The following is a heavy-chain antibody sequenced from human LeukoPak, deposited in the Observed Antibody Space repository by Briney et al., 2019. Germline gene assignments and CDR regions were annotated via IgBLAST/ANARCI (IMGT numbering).Heavy chain of an antibody. CDR2: IFPSGGEI. CDR3: AREVAGTPFVDY. V-gene: IGHV3-23*01. D-gene: IGHD6-19*01. Sequence: GGSLRLSCEASGFTFSTFAMIWVRQPPGKGLEWVSSIFPSGGEIHYADSVRGRFTISRDNSKSTLSLQMNSLRAEDTAIYYCAREVAGTPFVDYWGQGTLVTVSS. J-gene: IGHJ4*02. CDR1: GFTFSTFA.